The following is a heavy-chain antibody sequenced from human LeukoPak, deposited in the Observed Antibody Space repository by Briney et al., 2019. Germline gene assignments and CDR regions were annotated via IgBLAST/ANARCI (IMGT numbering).Heavy chain of an antibody. V-gene: IGHV4-38-2*02. D-gene: IGHD5-18*01. CDR3: ARVGGYSYGLYYFDH. J-gene: IGHJ4*02. Sequence: SETLSLTCTVSGYSLSSGYYWGWIRQPPGKGMEWIGSIYHSGSTYYNPSLKSRVTISVDTSKNQFSLKLSSVTAADTAVYYCARVGGYSYGLYYFDHWGQGTLVTVSS. CDR2: IYHSGST. CDR1: GYSLSSGYY.